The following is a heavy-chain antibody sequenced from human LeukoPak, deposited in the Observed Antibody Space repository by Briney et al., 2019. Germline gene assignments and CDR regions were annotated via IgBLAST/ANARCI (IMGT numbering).Heavy chain of an antibody. CDR2: IYYSGST. Sequence: PSETLSLTCTVSGGSISSYYWSWIRQPPGKGLGWIGYIYYSGSTNYNPSLTSRVTISVDTSKNQFSLKLSSVTAADTAVYYCARQGYCSGGSCENDAFDIWGQGTMVTVSS. D-gene: IGHD2-15*01. V-gene: IGHV4-59*08. CDR3: ARQGYCSGGSCENDAFDI. J-gene: IGHJ3*02. CDR1: GGSISSYY.